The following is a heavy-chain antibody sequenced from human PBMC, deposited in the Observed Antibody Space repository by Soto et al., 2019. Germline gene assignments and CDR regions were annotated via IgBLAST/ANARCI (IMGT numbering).Heavy chain of an antibody. CDR3: ARVPYYGDYVNYFDY. Sequence: QVQLVESGGGVVQPGRSLRLSCAASGFTFSSYGMHWVRQAPGKGLEWVAGIWYDGSNKYYADSVKGRFTISRDNSKNTLYLQMNGLRAEDTAVYYCARVPYYGDYVNYFDYWGQGTLVTVSS. D-gene: IGHD4-17*01. V-gene: IGHV3-33*01. CDR2: IWYDGSNK. CDR1: GFTFSSYG. J-gene: IGHJ4*02.